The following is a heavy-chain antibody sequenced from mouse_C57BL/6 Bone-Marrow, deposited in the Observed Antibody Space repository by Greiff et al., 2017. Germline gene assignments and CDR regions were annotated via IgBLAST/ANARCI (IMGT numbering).Heavy chain of an antibody. CDR1: GFNIKDDY. V-gene: IGHV14-4*01. D-gene: IGHD3-2*02. CDR2: IDPENGAT. Sequence: VQLQQSGAELVRPGASVKLSCTASGFNIKDDYMHWVKQRPEQGLEWIGWIDPENGATEYASKFQGKATITADTSSNTAYLQLSSLTSEDTAVYYCTAAQAYYFDYWGQGTTLTVSA. J-gene: IGHJ2*01. CDR3: TAAQAYYFDY.